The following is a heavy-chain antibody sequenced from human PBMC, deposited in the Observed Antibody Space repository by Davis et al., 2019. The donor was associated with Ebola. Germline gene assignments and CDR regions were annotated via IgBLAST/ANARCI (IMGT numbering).Heavy chain of an antibody. J-gene: IGHJ5*02. D-gene: IGHD2/OR15-2a*01. Sequence: AASVQVSCKASGYTFSVYDFNWVRQVAGQGLEWMGWMNTHTGYRVYARKFQGRVSMTRNSSINTAYMELSSLTSEDTAVYYCARGLMDSATLRAGWFDPWGQGTLVTVSS. CDR1: GYTFSVYD. CDR3: ARGLMDSATLRAGWFDP. CDR2: MNTHTGYR. V-gene: IGHV1-8*01.